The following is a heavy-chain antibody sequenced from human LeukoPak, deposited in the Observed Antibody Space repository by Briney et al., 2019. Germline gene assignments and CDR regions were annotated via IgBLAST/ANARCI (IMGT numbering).Heavy chain of an antibody. D-gene: IGHD3-22*01. V-gene: IGHV4-59*08. Sequence: SETLSLTCTVSGVSISGFSWSWIRQPPGRGLEWLAYVFLSGSTNYNPSLRSRATISVDTSKSQFSLEFSSVTAADTAIYYCARLVRYESSVGYYFDDWGQGTLVTVSS. J-gene: IGHJ4*02. CDR3: ARLVRYESSVGYYFDD. CDR2: VFLSGST. CDR1: GVSISGFS.